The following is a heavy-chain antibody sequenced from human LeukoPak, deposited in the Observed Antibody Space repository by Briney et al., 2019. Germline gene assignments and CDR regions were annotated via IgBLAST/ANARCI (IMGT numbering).Heavy chain of an antibody. V-gene: IGHV3-20*01. CDR2: INWNGGST. CDR1: GFTFDDYG. Sequence: GGSLRLSCAASGFTFDDYGMSWVRQAPGKGLEWVSGINWNGGSTGSADSVKGRFTVSGDNAKNSLYLQMNSLRAEDTALYHCARVHYYYGMDVWGQGTTVTVSS. J-gene: IGHJ6*02. CDR3: ARVHYYYGMDV.